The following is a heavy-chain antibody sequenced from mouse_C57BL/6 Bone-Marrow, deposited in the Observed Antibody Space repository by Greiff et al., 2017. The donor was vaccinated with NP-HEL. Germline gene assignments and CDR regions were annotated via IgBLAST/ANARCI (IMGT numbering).Heavy chain of an antibody. Sequence: EVMLVESGGGLVQPKGSLKLSCAASGFTFNTYAMHWVRQAPGKGLEWVARIRRKSSNYATYYADSVKDRFTISRDDSQSMLYLQMNNLKTEDTAMYYCVRGGLLPRGYAMDYWGQGTSVTVSS. V-gene: IGHV10-3*01. CDR2: IRRKSSNYAT. CDR1: GFTFNTYA. J-gene: IGHJ4*01. D-gene: IGHD2-3*01. CDR3: VRGGLLPRGYAMDY.